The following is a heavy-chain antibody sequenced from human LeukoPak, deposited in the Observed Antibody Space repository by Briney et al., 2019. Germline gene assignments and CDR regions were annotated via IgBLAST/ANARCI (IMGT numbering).Heavy chain of an antibody. Sequence: GGSLRLSXATSGINFSNYWMSWVRQAPGKGLEWVANIKQDGNEKYYVGSVKGRFTISRDNAKGSLYLQMNSLRVEDTAVYYCARDGRPLDYWGPGTLVTVSS. CDR3: ARDGRPLDY. V-gene: IGHV3-7*01. D-gene: IGHD1-1*01. J-gene: IGHJ4*02. CDR2: IKQDGNEK. CDR1: GINFSNYW.